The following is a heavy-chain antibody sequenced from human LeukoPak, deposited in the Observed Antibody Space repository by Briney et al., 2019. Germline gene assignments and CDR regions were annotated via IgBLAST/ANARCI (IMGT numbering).Heavy chain of an antibody. D-gene: IGHD3-10*01. V-gene: IGHV4-59*01. CDR2: IYHSGST. Sequence: SETLSLTCTVSGGSISSYYWSWIRQPPGKGLEWIGYIYHSGSTNYNPSLKSRVTISVDTSKNQFSLKLSSVTAADTAVYYCAREFGGGMDVWGQGTTVTVSS. CDR3: AREFGGGMDV. CDR1: GGSISSYY. J-gene: IGHJ6*02.